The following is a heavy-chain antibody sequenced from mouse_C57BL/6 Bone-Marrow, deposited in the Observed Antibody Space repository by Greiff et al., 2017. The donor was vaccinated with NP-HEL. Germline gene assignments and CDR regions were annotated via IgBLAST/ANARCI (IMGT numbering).Heavy chain of an antibody. V-gene: IGHV1-53*01. J-gene: IGHJ2*01. CDR1: GYTFTSYW. D-gene: IGHD1-1*01. CDR3: ARYPHYYGSSYYFDY. Sequence: VQLQQSGTELVKPGASVKLSCKASGYTFTSYWMHWVKQRPGQGLEWIGNINPSNGGTNYNAKFKSKATLTVDKSSSTAYMQLSSLTSEDSAVYYCARYPHYYGSSYYFDYWGQGTTLTVSS. CDR2: INPSNGGT.